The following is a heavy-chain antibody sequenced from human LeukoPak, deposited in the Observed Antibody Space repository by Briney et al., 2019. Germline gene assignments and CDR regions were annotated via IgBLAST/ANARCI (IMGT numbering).Heavy chain of an antibody. CDR3: ARGRGGNLDY. CDR1: GGSISSSSYY. J-gene: IGHJ4*02. D-gene: IGHD4-23*01. V-gene: IGHV4-39*07. Sequence: ASETLSLTCTVSGGSISSSSYYWGWIRQPPGKGLEWIGNIYYSGSTNYNPSLKSRVTISVDTSKNQFSLKLSSVTAADTAVYYCARGRGGNLDYWGQGTLVTVSS. CDR2: IYYSGST.